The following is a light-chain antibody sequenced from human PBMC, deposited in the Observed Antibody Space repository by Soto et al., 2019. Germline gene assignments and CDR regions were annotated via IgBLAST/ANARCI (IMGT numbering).Light chain of an antibody. CDR1: TXAVTSGHY. Sequence: QAVXTQEPSLTVXXXXTVXXXXXSXTXAVTSGHYPYWFQQKPGQAPRTLIYDTSNKHSWTPARFSGSLLGGKAALTLSGAQPEDEAEYYCLLSYSGAPVFGGGTKVTVL. J-gene: IGLJ3*02. CDR2: DTS. CDR3: LLSYSGAPV. V-gene: IGLV7-46*01.